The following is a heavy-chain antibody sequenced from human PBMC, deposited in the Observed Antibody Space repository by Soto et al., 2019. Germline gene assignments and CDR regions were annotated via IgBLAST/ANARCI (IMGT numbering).Heavy chain of an antibody. CDR2: ISWDVGST. D-gene: IGHD4-17*01. CDR1: GFTFDGYT. CDR3: AKDIYRTTSYYGMDV. J-gene: IGHJ6*02. Sequence: GGSLRLSCAASGFTFDGYTMHWVRQAPGKGLEWVSLISWDVGSTYYADSVKGRFTISRDNSKNSLYLQMNSLRTEDTALYYCAKDIYRTTSYYGMDVWGQGTKVTVSS. V-gene: IGHV3-43*01.